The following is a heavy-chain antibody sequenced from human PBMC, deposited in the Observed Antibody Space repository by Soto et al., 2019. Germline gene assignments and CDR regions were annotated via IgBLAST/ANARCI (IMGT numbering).Heavy chain of an antibody. J-gene: IGHJ5*02. CDR3: AREDVEFGSGQKYNWFCP. CDR2: IIPIFGTA. V-gene: IGHV1-69*13. D-gene: IGHD3-3*01. Sequence: SVKVSCKASGGTFSSYAISWVRQAPGQGLEWMGGIIPIFGTANYAQKFQGRVTITADESTSTAYMELSSLRSEDTAVYYCAREDVEFGSGQKYNWFCPWGQETLVTVTS. CDR1: GGTFSSYA.